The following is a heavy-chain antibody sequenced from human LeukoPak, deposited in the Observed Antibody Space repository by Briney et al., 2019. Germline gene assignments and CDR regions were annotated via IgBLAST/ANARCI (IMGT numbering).Heavy chain of an antibody. CDR1: GGSFSGYS. Sequence: SETLSLTCAVYGGSFSGYSFTWIRQPPGKGLEWIGEINHSGSTDYSPSLKSRVTISVDTSKNQFSLKLSSVTAADTAVYFCARGEKWDLHAFDIWSQGTTVTVSS. V-gene: IGHV4-34*01. D-gene: IGHD1-26*01. CDR3: ARGEKWDLHAFDI. J-gene: IGHJ3*02. CDR2: INHSGST.